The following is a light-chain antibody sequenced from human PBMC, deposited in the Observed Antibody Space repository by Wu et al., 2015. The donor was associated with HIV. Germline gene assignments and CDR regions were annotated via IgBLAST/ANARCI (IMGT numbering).Light chain of an antibody. J-gene: IGKJ1*01. CDR1: QSVSNN. CDR3: QHYHNWPPWT. V-gene: IGKV3-15*01. Sequence: EVVMTQSPATLSVSPGERATLSCRTSQSVSNNLAWYQHKPGQGPRLLIYGSFTRASGTPARFSGSGSGTEFTLTISDIQSEDFAVYYCQHYHNWPPWTFGQGTKVE. CDR2: GSF.